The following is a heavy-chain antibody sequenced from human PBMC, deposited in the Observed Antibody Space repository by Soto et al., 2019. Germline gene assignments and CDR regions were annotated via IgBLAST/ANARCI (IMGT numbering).Heavy chain of an antibody. V-gene: IGHV4-39*01. Sequence: SETLSLTCTVSGGSISSSSYYWGWIRQPPGKGLEWIGSIYYSGSTYYNPSLKNRVTISVDKSKNQFSLKLSSVTAADTAVYYCARLEGLATISYYFDYWGQGTLVTVSS. J-gene: IGHJ4*02. CDR2: IYYSGST. CDR1: GGSISSSSYY. D-gene: IGHD3-9*01. CDR3: ARLEGLATISYYFDY.